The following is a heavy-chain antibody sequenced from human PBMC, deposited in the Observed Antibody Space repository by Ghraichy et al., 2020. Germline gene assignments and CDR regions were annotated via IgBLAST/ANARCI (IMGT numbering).Heavy chain of an antibody. CDR2: ISYDGSNK. CDR1: GFTFSSYG. Sequence: GGSLRLSCAASGFTFSSYGMHWVRQAPGKGLEWVAVISYDGSNKYYADSVKGRFTISRDNSKNTLYLQMNSLRAEDTAVYYCAKESGPDDAFDIWGQGTMVTVSS. J-gene: IGHJ3*02. V-gene: IGHV3-30*18. CDR3: AKESGPDDAFDI.